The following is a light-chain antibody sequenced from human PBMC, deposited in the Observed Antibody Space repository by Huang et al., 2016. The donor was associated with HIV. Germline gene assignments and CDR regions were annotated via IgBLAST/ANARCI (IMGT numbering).Light chain of an antibody. J-gene: IGKJ5*01. CDR1: HRLSSN. CDR2: GAS. V-gene: IGKV3-15*01. Sequence: STRAGAPGEIVTRSGRASHRLSSNLAWYQQKPGQAPTLRIHGASTRATGIPARFSGSGSGTEFTLAISSLQSEDSGVYFCQQYDNWPLTFGQGTRLEIK. CDR3: QQYDNWPLT.